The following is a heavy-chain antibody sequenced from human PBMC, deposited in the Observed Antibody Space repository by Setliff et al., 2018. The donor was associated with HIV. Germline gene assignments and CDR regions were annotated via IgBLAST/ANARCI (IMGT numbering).Heavy chain of an antibody. Sequence: PGESLKISCAASGFTFSSYSMNWVRQAPGKGLEWVSSISSSSSYIYYADPVKGRFTISRDNAKNSLYLQMNSLRAEDTAVYYCARDRPRGGGSLDAFDIWGQGQWSPSPQ. J-gene: IGHJ3*02. CDR1: GFTFSSYS. V-gene: IGHV3-21*01. CDR2: ISSSSSYI. D-gene: IGHD1-26*01. CDR3: ARDRPRGGGSLDAFDI.